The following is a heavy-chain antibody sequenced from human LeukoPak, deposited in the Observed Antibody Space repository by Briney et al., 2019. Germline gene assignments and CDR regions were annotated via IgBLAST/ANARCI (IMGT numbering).Heavy chain of an antibody. J-gene: IGHJ3*02. Sequence: GASVKVSCKASGYTFTSYGISWVRQAPGQGLEWMGWINSYNGNTNYVRKLQGRVTMTTDTSTSTAYMELRSLRSDDTAVYYCASGYDSGGTDAFDIWGQGTMVTVSS. V-gene: IGHV1-18*01. CDR1: GYTFTSYG. D-gene: IGHD3-22*01. CDR2: INSYNGNT. CDR3: ASGYDSGGTDAFDI.